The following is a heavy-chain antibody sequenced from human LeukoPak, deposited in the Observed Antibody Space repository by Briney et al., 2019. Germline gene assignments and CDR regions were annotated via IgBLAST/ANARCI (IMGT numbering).Heavy chain of an antibody. V-gene: IGHV1-2*06. CDR3: VRGYSYGFYFDY. CDR1: GYSFTGYY. D-gene: IGHD5-18*01. J-gene: IGHJ4*02. CDR2: INPNSGGP. Sequence: ASVKVSCKTSGYSFTGYYIHWERQAPGQGLEWMGRINPNSGGPNYGQKFQGTVTMTRDTSISTAYLELSNLRSDDTAAYYCVRGYSYGFYFDYWGQGSLVTVFS.